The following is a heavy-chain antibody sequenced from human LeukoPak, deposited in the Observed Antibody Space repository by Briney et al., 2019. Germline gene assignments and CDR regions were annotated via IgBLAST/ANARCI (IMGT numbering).Heavy chain of an antibody. V-gene: IGHV5-51*01. CDR3: ATQSTYGDYH. CDR2: IYPADSDT. CDR1: GHSATFYW. J-gene: IGHJ5*02. D-gene: IGHD4-17*01. Sequence: GASLKISCMASGHSATFYWIGWVRQMPGKGLEWMGLIYPADSDTRYSPPFQGQVSISADKSISTAYLQWSSLKASDTAVYFCATQSTYGDYHWGQGTLVTVSS.